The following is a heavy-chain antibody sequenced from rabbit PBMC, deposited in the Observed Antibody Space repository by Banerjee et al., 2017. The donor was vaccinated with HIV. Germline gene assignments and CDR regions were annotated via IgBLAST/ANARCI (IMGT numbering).Heavy chain of an antibody. D-gene: IGHD4-1*01. CDR1: AFSFSNKYV. J-gene: IGHJ4*01. CDR2: INTSSGNT. CDR3: AGDVAGVTGGSFSW. Sequence: QQQLEESGGGLVKPEGSLTLTCKASAFSFSNKYVMCWVRQAPGKGLEWIACINTSSGNTGHAGWGKGGFAIARRSWTRVTRQMSSRRGADRASYFCAGDVAGVTGGSFSWWG. V-gene: IGHV1S45*01.